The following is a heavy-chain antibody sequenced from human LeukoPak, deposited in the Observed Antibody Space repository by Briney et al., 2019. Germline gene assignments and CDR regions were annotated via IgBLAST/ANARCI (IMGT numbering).Heavy chain of an antibody. CDR3: ARDSAICSGGSCSNPGDY. V-gene: IGHV3-21*01. CDR1: GFTFSSYS. D-gene: IGHD2-15*01. J-gene: IGHJ4*02. Sequence: GGSLRLSCAASGFTFSSYSMNWVRQAPGKGLEWVSSISSSSSYIYYADSVKGRFTISRDNAKNSLYLQMNSLRAEDTAVYYCARDSAICSGGSCSNPGDYWGQGTLVNVSS. CDR2: ISSSSSYI.